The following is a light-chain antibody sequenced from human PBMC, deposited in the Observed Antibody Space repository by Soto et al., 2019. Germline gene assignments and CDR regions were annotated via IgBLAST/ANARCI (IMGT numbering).Light chain of an antibody. CDR2: VNSDGSH. J-gene: IGLJ3*02. CDR3: QTWGTGIPV. CDR1: SGHSNYA. V-gene: IGLV4-69*02. Sequence: QPVLTQSTSASASLGASVNLTCTLSSGHSNYAIAWHQQQPEKGPRYFMNVNSDGSHTKGDGIPDLFSGSSSGADRYLTISSLQSEDEADYYCQTWGTGIPVFGGGTKLTVL.